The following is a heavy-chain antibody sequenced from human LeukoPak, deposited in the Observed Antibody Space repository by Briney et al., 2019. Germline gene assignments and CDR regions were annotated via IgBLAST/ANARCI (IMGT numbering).Heavy chain of an antibody. CDR3: ARDYLKVVVAGTAPSAGHMDY. V-gene: IGHV1-46*01. D-gene: IGHD2-15*01. CDR2: INPSGGST. J-gene: IGHJ4*02. CDR1: GYTFTSYY. Sequence: ASVKVSCKASGYTFTSYYMHGVRQAPGQGLEWMGIINPSGGSTSYAQKFQGRVTMTRDTSSSTVYMELSSLRSEDMAVYYCARDYLKVVVAGTAPSAGHMDYWGQGTLVTVSS.